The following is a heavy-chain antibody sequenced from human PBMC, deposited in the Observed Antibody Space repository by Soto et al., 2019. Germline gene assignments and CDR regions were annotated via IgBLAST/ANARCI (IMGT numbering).Heavy chain of an antibody. V-gene: IGHV1-8*01. J-gene: IGHJ4*02. CDR2: MNPNSGNT. CDR1: GYTFTSYD. Sequence: QVQLVQSGAEVKKPGASVKVSCKASGYTFTSYDINWARPATGKGLEWMGWMNPNSGNTGYAQKFQGRVTMTRDTAISTTYMELSSVRSEDTAVYYSASILYADNVDYWGQGTLVTVSS. D-gene: IGHD4-17*01. CDR3: ASILYADNVDY.